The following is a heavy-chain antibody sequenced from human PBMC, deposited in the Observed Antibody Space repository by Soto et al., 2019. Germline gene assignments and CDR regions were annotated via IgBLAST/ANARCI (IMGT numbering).Heavy chain of an antibody. CDR1: GGSFSGYY. CDR2: INHSGST. J-gene: IGHJ6*02. Sequence: SETLSLTCAVYGGSFSGYYWSWIRQPPGKGLEWIGEINHSGSTNYNPSLKSRVTISVDTSKNQFSLKLSSVTAADTAVYYCARLITWALTYYYSGMYVWGQGTTVSVSS. V-gene: IGHV4-34*01. D-gene: IGHD3-10*01. CDR3: ARLITWALTYYYSGMYV.